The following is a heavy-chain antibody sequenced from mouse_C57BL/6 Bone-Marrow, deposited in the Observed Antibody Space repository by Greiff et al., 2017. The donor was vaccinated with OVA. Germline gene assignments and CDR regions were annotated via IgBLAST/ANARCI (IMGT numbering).Heavy chain of an antibody. CDR2: INPYNGGT. D-gene: IGHD1-1*01. Sequence: VQLQQSGPVLVKPGASVKMSCKASGYTFTDYYMNWVKQSHGKSLEWIGVINPYNGGTSYNQKFKGKATLTVDKSSSTAYMELNSLTSEDSAVYYCAREGPIYYYGSFDYWGQGTTLTVSS. V-gene: IGHV1-19*01. CDR3: AREGPIYYYGSFDY. CDR1: GYTFTDYY. J-gene: IGHJ2*01.